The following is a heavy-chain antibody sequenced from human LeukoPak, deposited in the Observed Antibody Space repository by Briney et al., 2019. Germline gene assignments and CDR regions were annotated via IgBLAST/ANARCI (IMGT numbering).Heavy chain of an antibody. Sequence: SETLSLTCTVSGGSISSYYWSWIRQPPGKGLEWIGYIYYSGSTNYNPSLKSRVTISVDTPKNQFSLKLSCVTAADTAVYYCARERAAAGIDYWGQGTLVTVSS. D-gene: IGHD6-13*01. CDR2: IYYSGST. J-gene: IGHJ4*02. V-gene: IGHV4-59*01. CDR1: GGSISSYY. CDR3: ARERAAAGIDY.